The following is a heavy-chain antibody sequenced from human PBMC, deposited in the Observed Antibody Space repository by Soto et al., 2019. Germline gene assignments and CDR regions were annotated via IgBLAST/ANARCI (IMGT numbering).Heavy chain of an antibody. Sequence: CALSGFTFSDYVMRWIGQAPGKGMEWVAVISYDGSNKYYADSVKGRFTISRDNTKNSLYLQMNSLRAEDTAVYYCARDLVVRGVGIRGYAMDVWGQGTTVIVSS. CDR1: GFTFSDYV. CDR2: ISYDGSNK. J-gene: IGHJ6*02. V-gene: IGHV3-30*12. CDR3: ARDLVVRGVGIRGYAMDV. D-gene: IGHD3-10*01.